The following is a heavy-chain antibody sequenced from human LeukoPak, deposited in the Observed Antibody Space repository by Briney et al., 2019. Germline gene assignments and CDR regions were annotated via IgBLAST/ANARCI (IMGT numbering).Heavy chain of an antibody. J-gene: IGHJ4*02. Sequence: SQTLSLTCTVSGGSISSGSYYWSWIRQPAGKGLEWIGRIYTSGSTNYNPSPKSRVTISVDTSKNQFSLKLSSVTAADTAVYYCARDPDYWGQGTLVTVSS. V-gene: IGHV4-61*02. CDR3: ARDPDY. CDR1: GGSISSGSYY. CDR2: IYTSGST.